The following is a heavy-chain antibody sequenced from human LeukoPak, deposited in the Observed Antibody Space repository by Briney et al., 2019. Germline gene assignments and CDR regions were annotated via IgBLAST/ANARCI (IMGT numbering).Heavy chain of an antibody. CDR3: ARGANIITMVRGVTHGDWFDP. CDR2: IYYSGST. CDR1: GGSISSYY. Sequence: SETLSLTCTVSGGSISSYYWSWIRQPPGKGPEWIGYIYYSGSTNYNPSLKSRVTISVDTSKNQFSLKLSSVTAADTAVYYCARGANIITMVRGVTHGDWFDPWGQGTLVTVSS. V-gene: IGHV4-59*12. D-gene: IGHD3-10*01. J-gene: IGHJ5*02.